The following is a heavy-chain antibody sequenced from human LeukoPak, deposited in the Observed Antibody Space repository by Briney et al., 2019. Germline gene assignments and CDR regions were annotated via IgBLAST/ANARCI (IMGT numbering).Heavy chain of an antibody. CDR1: GGSISSGGYY. V-gene: IGHV4-31*03. CDR3: ARSNVQWLQLRDDAFDI. Sequence: SETLSLTSTVSGGSISSGGYYWSWIRQHPGKGLEWIGYIYYSGSTYYNPSLKSRVTISVDTSKNQFSLKLSSVTAADTAVYYCARSNVQWLQLRDDAFDIWGQGTMVTVSS. D-gene: IGHD5-24*01. CDR2: IYYSGST. J-gene: IGHJ3*02.